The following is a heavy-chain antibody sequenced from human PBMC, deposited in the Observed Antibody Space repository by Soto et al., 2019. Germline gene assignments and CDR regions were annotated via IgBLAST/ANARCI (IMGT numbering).Heavy chain of an antibody. Sequence: EVQLVESGGGLVKPGGSLRLSCAASGFTFSSYSMNWVRQAPGKGLEWVSSISSSSSYIYYADSVKGRFTISRDNAKNSLYLQINSLRAEDTAVYYCAREGITGTTLSPSWFDPWGQGTLVTVSS. CDR2: ISSSSSYI. J-gene: IGHJ5*02. CDR3: AREGITGTTLSPSWFDP. V-gene: IGHV3-21*01. D-gene: IGHD1-7*01. CDR1: GFTFSSYS.